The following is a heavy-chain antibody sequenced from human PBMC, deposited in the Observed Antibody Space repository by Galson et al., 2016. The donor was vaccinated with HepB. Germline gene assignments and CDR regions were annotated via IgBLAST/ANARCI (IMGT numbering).Heavy chain of an antibody. CDR1: GFTFSSYA. V-gene: IGHV3-23*01. D-gene: IGHD6-13*01. CDR2: ISGSGGST. J-gene: IGHJ5*02. CDR3: AKGRSLSAAVSIWFDP. Sequence: SLRLSCAASGFTFSSYAMSWVRQAPGKGLEWVSSISGSGGSTYYADSVKGRFTISRDNPKNTLYLQMDSLRAEDTAVYYCAKGRSLSAAVSIWFDPWGQGALVTVSS.